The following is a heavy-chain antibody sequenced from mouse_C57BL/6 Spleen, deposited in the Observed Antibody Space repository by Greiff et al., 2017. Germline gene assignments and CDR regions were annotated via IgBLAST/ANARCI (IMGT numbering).Heavy chain of an antibody. CDR2: ISRGSSTI. Sequence: EVKLVESGGGLVKPGGSLKLSCAASGFTFSDYGMHWVRQAPEKGLEWVAYISRGSSTIYYADTVKGRFTISRDNAKNTLFLQMTSLRSEDTAMYYCARKFDYAMDYWGQGTSVTVSS. CDR1: GFTFSDYG. J-gene: IGHJ4*01. CDR3: ARKFDYAMDY. V-gene: IGHV5-17*01.